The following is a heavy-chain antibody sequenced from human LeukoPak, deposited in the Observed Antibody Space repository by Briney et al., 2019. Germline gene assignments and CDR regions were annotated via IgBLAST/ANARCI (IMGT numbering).Heavy chain of an antibody. Sequence: GGSLRLSCAASEFTFSSYWMSWVRQAPGKGLEWVANIKQDGGEIYYVDSVKGRFTISRDNAKNSLFLQMNSLRAEDTAIYYCARDKIVGATNFDYWGQGTLVTVSS. CDR1: EFTFSSYW. J-gene: IGHJ4*02. D-gene: IGHD1-26*01. V-gene: IGHV3-7*03. CDR2: IKQDGGEI. CDR3: ARDKIVGATNFDY.